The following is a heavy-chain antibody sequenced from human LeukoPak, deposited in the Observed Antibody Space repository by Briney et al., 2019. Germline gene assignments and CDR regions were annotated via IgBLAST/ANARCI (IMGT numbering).Heavy chain of an antibody. Sequence: SVKDTFKSSVCTFSKYARHGLGPAPGQGLEWMGGIIPIFGTANYAQKFQGRVTITADESTSTASMEVTSLRSEDTAVYYCASNRGYDYYTGYFGYWGQGTLVTVSS. CDR3: ASNRGYDYYTGYFGY. V-gene: IGHV1-69*13. D-gene: IGHD3-16*01. CDR2: IIPIFGTA. J-gene: IGHJ4*02. CDR1: VCTFSKYA.